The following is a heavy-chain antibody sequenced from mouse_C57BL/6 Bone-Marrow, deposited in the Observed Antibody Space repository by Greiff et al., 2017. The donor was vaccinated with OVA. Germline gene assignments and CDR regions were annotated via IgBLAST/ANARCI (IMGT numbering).Heavy chain of an antibody. D-gene: IGHD2-12*01. Sequence: VQLQQSGAELVKPGASVKLSCTASGFNIKDYYMHWVKQRTEQGLEWIGRIDPEDGETKYASKFQGKATITADTSSNTAYLRLSSLTSEDTAVYYCARGIYDFDYWGQGTTLTVSS. J-gene: IGHJ2*01. CDR1: GFNIKDYY. CDR2: IDPEDGET. CDR3: ARGIYDFDY. V-gene: IGHV14-2*01.